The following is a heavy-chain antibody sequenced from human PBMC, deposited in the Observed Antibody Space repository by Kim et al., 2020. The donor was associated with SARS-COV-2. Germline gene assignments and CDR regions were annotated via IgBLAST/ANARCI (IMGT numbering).Heavy chain of an antibody. V-gene: IGHV3-74*01. CDR2: ISADGSIA. CDR3: ARALGYFPY. CDR1: GFTVSTYW. D-gene: IGHD2-15*01. J-gene: IGHJ4*02. Sequence: GGSLRLSCEASGFTVSTYWMHWARQAPGKGLVWVSRISADGSIADYADYVKGRFTISRDNAKNTLYLQMNSLRAEDTAVYYCARALGYFPYWGQGIQVTVSS.